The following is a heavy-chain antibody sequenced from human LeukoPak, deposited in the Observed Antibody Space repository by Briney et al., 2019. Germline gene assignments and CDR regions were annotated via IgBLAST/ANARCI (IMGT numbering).Heavy chain of an antibody. CDR1: GFTFSSYG. CDR2: IWYDGSNK. Sequence: GGSLRLSCAASGFTFSSYGMHWVRQAPGKGLEWVAVIWYDGSNKYYADSVKGRFTISRDNSKSTLYLQMNSLRAEDTAVYYCAKTSRVYDSSGYWDYWGQGTLVIVSS. J-gene: IGHJ4*02. V-gene: IGHV3-33*06. D-gene: IGHD3-22*01. CDR3: AKTSRVYDSSGYWDY.